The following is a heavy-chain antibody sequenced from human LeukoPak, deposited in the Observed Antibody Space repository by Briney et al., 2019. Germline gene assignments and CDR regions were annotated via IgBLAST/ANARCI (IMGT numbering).Heavy chain of an antibody. Sequence: ASVKVSCKASGYTLSNYGVSWVRQAPGQGLEWMGRINPNNGGANYAQKFQGRVTMTRDTSISTAYMELSRLRSDDTAVYYCARDPQAFYYDSFGYYYGWYFDFWGRGTLVTVSS. D-gene: IGHD3-22*01. CDR2: INPNNGGA. CDR3: ARDPQAFYYDSFGYYYGWYFDF. V-gene: IGHV1-2*06. CDR1: GYTLSNYG. J-gene: IGHJ2*01.